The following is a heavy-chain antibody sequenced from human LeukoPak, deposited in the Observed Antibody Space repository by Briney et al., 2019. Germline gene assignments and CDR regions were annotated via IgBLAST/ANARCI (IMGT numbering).Heavy chain of an antibody. CDR1: GFTVSSNY. J-gene: IGHJ4*02. D-gene: IGHD3-22*01. Sequence: GGSLRLSCAASGFTVSSNYMSWVRQAPGKGLEWVSVIYSGGSTYYADSVKGRFTISRDNSKNTLYLQMNSLRAEDTAVYYCARDYTSGYYLHYWGQGTLVTVSS. CDR2: IYSGGST. CDR3: ARDYTSGYYLHY. V-gene: IGHV3-66*01.